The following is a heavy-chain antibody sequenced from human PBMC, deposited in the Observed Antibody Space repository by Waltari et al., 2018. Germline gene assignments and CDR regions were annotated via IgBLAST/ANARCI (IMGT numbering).Heavy chain of an antibody. CDR2: MNPNSSNT. V-gene: IGHV1-8*01. CDR3: ARDYYDSSGWNY. J-gene: IGHJ4*02. D-gene: IGHD3-22*01. CDR1: GYTLPSYD. Sequence: QAQLVQSGAEVKKPGASVKVSCKASGYTLPSYDVTWVRQATGQGLEWMGWMNPNSSNTGYAQKFQGRVTMTRNTSISTAYMELSSLRSEDTAVYYCARDYYDSSGWNYWGQGTLVTVSS.